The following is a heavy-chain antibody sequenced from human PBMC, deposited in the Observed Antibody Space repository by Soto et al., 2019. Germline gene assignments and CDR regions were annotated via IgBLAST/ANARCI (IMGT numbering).Heavy chain of an antibody. V-gene: IGHV3-9*01. Sequence: PVGFLRLSCAASGFTFDDYAMHWVRQAPGKGLEWVSGISWNSGSIGYADSVKGRFTISRDNAKNSLYLQMNSLRAEDTALYYCAKVGDSRYYYYGMDVWGQGTTVTVSS. D-gene: IGHD2-21*02. CDR1: GFTFDDYA. CDR2: ISWNSGSI. CDR3: AKVGDSRYYYYGMDV. J-gene: IGHJ6*02.